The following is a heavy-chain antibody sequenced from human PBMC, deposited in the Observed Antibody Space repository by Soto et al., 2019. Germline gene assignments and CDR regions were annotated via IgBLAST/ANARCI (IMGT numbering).Heavy chain of an antibody. CDR3: ARQSYCSYYFDY. Sequence: PGGSLRLSCAASGLTFSSYAMRWVRQAPGKGLEYVSAISSNGGSTYYANSVKGRFTISRDNSKNTLYLQMGSLRAEDMAVYYCARQSYCSYYFDYWGQGTLVTVSS. J-gene: IGHJ4*02. CDR1: GLTFSSYA. CDR2: ISSNGGST. D-gene: IGHD2-21*01. V-gene: IGHV3-64*01.